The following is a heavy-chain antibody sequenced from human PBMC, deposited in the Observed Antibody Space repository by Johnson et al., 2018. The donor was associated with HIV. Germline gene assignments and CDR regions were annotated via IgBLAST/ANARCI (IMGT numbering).Heavy chain of an antibody. Sequence: QVQLVESGGGVVQPEMSLRLACAASGFTFSSYPMHWVRQAPGKGLEWVAVISYDGGNKYYTDSVKGRFTISRDNSKNRLYLQMNSLIAEDTAVYCCARVVKEQRSVFDACDIWAQGTMVIVSS. CDR2: ISYDGGNK. V-gene: IGHV3-30*04. J-gene: IGHJ3*02. CDR3: ARVVKEQRSVFDACDI. D-gene: IGHD1/OR15-1a*01. CDR1: GFTFSSYP.